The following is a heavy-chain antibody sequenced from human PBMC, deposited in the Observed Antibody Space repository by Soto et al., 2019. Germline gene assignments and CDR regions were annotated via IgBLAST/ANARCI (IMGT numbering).Heavy chain of an antibody. Sequence: EMQLVESGGGLVQPGGSLRLSCVGSGLTFSDHHMEWVRQAPGKGLEWIGLARNDPRARTTQHAASVRGRFTTSRDDSKNSLYLQMNSLKIEDTASYFCVSGLQYWGRGTLVTVSS. CDR3: VSGLQY. CDR1: GLTFSDHH. J-gene: IGHJ2*01. V-gene: IGHV3-72*01. CDR2: ARNDPRARTT.